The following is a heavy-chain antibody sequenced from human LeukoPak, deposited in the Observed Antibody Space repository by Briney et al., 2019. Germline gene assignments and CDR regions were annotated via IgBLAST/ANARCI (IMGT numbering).Heavy chain of an antibody. J-gene: IGHJ4*02. V-gene: IGHV1-18*01. CDR1: GYTFTSYG. D-gene: IGHD3-10*01. CDR2: ISAYNGNT. CDR3: ARDRKYYGSGSFTPLDY. Sequence: ASVKVSCKASGYTFTSYGISWVRQAPGQGLEWMGWISAYNGNTNYARKLQGRVTMTTDTSTSTAYMELRSLRSDDTAVYYCARDRKYYGSGSFTPLDYWGQGTLVTVSS.